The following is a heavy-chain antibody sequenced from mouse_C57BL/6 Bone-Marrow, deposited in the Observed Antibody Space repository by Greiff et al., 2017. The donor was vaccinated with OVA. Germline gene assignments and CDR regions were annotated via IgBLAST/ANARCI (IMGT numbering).Heavy chain of an antibody. CDR1: GFTFSSYG. CDR3: NGLGYGNYWYFDV. CDR2: ISSGGSYT. V-gene: IGHV5-6*01. J-gene: IGHJ1*03. Sequence: EVMLVESGGDLVKPGGSLKLSCAASGFTFSSYGMSWVRQTPDKRLEWVATISSGGSYTYYPDSVKGRFTISRDNAKNTLYLQMSSLKSEDTAMYYCNGLGYGNYWYFDVWGTGTTVTVSS. D-gene: IGHD2-1*01.